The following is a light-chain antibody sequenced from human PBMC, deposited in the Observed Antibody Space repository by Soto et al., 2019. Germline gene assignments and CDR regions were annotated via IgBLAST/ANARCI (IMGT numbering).Light chain of an antibody. Sequence: EIVMTQSPATLSVSPVERSTVSFSVSQSVRSNLAWYEQKPGQAPRLLIYGASTRATGIPARFSGSGSGTEFTLTISSLQSEDFAVYYCQQYNNWPPITFGQGTRLEIK. J-gene: IGKJ5*01. CDR2: GAS. CDR3: QQYNNWPPIT. V-gene: IGKV3-15*01. CDR1: QSVRSN.